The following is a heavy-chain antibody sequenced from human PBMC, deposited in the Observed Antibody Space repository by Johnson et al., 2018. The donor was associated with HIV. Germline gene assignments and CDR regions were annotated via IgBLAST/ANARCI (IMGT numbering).Heavy chain of an antibody. V-gene: IGHV3-9*01. CDR3: AKDSSSSKDDAFDI. CDR2: ISWNSGSI. CDR1: GFTFDDYA. D-gene: IGHD6-13*01. J-gene: IGHJ3*02. Sequence: VQLVESGGGLVQAGRSLRLSCAASGFTFDDYAMHWVRQAPGKGLEWVSGISWNSGSIGYADSVKGRFTISRDNAKNSLYLQMNSLRAEDTALYYCAKDSSSSKDDAFDIWGKGTMVTVSS.